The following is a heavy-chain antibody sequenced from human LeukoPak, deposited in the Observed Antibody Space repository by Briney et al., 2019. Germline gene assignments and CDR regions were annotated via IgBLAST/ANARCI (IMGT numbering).Heavy chain of an antibody. CDR3: ARVPRSTRIPIFR. CDR2: IKQDVSEK. J-gene: IGHJ4*02. Sequence: PGGSLRLSCAASGFTFSSYWMTWVRQTPGTGLEWVANIKQDVSEKYYVDSVKGRFTISRDNAKNSLYLQMNSLRAEDTAVYYCARVPRSTRIPIFRWGQGTLVTVSS. V-gene: IGHV3-7*02. D-gene: IGHD3-3*01. CDR1: GFTFSSYW.